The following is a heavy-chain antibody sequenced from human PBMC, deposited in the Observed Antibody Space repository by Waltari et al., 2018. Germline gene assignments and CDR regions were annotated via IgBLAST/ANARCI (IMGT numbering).Heavy chain of an antibody. D-gene: IGHD3-22*01. V-gene: IGHV4-30-4*08. CDR2: IYYSGST. CDR1: GGSISSGDYY. J-gene: IGHJ4*02. Sequence: QVQLQESGPGLVKPSQTLSLTCTVSGGSISSGDYYWSWIRQPPGKGLEWIGYIYYSGSTYYHPSLKSRVTISVDTSKNQFPLKLSSVTAADTAVYYCARLNLYPHYYDSSGLQWGQGTLVTVSS. CDR3: ARLNLYPHYYDSSGLQ.